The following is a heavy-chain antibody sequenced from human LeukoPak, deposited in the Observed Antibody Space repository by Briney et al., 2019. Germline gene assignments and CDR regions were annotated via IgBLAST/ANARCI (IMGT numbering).Heavy chain of an antibody. CDR1: GYTLTELS. CDR2: FEPEDGET. J-gene: IGHJ4*02. D-gene: IGHD1-1*01. V-gene: IGHV1-24*01. CDR3: ATDSPTGTTFYFDY. Sequence: ASVKVSCKVSGYTLTELSMHWVRQAPGKGLEWMGGFEPEDGETIYAQKFQGRVTMTEDTSTDTAYMELSSLRSEDTAVYYCATDSPTGTTFYFDYWGQGTLGTVSS.